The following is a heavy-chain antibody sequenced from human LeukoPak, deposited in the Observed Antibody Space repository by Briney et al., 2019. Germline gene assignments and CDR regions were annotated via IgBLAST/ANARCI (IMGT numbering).Heavy chain of an antibody. D-gene: IGHD1-1*01. J-gene: IGHJ4*02. Sequence: PGGSLRLSCVAYGYTFSNHGMHWVRQAPGKGLEWVAVIWFDARKDYYGDSVKGRFTISRDVSKNTLYLQMNSMRVEDTAVYYCARDDNLARLSFWGQGTLVTVSS. V-gene: IGHV3-33*01. CDR1: GYTFSNHG. CDR3: ARDDNLARLSF. CDR2: IWFDARKD.